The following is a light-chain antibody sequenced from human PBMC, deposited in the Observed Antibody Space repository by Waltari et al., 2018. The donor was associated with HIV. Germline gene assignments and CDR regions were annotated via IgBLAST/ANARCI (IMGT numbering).Light chain of an antibody. CDR1: QAIDNN. CDR3: QQYYAFPRT. Sequence: VIWMTQSPAFLSASTGDKVNITCRLSQAIDNNLSSYQQRPGQATNLLIYGASTLQSGVPSRISGSGSGTDFTLTISCLQPEDFAVYYCQQYYAFPRTFGHGTKVEVK. J-gene: IGKJ1*01. V-gene: IGKV1D-8*01. CDR2: GAS.